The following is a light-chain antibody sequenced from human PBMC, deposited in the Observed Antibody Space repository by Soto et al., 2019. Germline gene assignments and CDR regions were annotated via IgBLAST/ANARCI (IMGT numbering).Light chain of an antibody. V-gene: IGLV2-14*03. CDR2: EVS. Sequence: QSVLTQPASVSGSPGQSITISCTGTSSDVGGYKYVSWYQQHPGKAPKLIIYEVSNRPSGVSNRFSGSKSGNTASLTISGLQAEDEADYYCSSYAGSTSFGVFGGGTKLTVL. J-gene: IGLJ3*02. CDR1: SSDVGGYKY. CDR3: SSYAGSTSFGV.